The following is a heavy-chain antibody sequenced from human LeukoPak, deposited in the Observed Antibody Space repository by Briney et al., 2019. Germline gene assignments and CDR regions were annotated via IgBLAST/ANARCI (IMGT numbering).Heavy chain of an antibody. D-gene: IGHD4-17*01. CDR3: ARGDFGDYFLDY. CDR1: GYTFSSYD. Sequence: ASVKVSCKASGYTFSSYDINWVQQATGQGLEWMGWMNPNSGNTDYAQRFQGRVTMTRNTSISTAYMELSSLRSEDTAVYYCARGDFGDYFLDYWGQGTLVTVSS. V-gene: IGHV1-8*01. CDR2: MNPNSGNT. J-gene: IGHJ4*02.